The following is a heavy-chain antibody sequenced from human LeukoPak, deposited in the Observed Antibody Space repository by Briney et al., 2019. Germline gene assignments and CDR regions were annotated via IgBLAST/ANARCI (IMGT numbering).Heavy chain of an antibody. CDR3: ARWEKEMATNVGFDY. CDR2: INPSGGST. D-gene: IGHD5-24*01. Sequence: ASVKVSCKXSGYTFTSDYMHWVRQAPGQGLEWMGLINPSGGSTSYAQKFQGRVTMTRGTSTSTVYMELSSLRSEDTAVYYCARWEKEMATNVGFDYWGQGTLVTVSS. J-gene: IGHJ4*02. V-gene: IGHV1-46*01. CDR1: GYTFTSDY.